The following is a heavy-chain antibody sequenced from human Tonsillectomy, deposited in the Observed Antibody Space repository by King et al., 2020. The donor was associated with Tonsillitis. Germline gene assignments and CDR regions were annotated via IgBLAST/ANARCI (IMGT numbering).Heavy chain of an antibody. Sequence: FTLKESGPVLVKPTETLTLTCTVSGFSRSNGRMGVSWIRQPPGKALEWLAHIFSIDEKYYSASLKSRLTISKDTSKSQVVLTMTNMDPVDTATYYCARIIGDVRGGFDYWGQGTLVTVSS. CDR1: GFSRSNGRMG. J-gene: IGHJ4*02. D-gene: IGHD3-10*01. CDR2: IFSIDEK. V-gene: IGHV2-26*01. CDR3: ARIIGDVRGGFDY.